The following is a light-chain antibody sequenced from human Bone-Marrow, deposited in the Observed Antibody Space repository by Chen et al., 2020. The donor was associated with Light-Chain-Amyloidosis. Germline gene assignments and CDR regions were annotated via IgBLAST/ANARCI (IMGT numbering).Light chain of an antibody. J-gene: IGLJ2*01. CDR2: RDT. V-gene: IGLV3-25*03. CDR1: DLPMKY. Sequence: SYELTQPPSVSVSPGQTARITCSGDDLPMKYAYWYQQKPGQAPVLVIHRDTERPSGISERFSGSSSGTTATLTSSGGQAEDEADYHCQSADSSGTYEVIFGGGTKLTVL. CDR3: QSADSSGTYEVI.